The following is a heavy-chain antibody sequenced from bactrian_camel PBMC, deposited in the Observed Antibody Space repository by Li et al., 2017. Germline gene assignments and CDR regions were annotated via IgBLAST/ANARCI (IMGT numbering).Heavy chain of an antibody. CDR2: IDKSGSS. CDR3: AIEARWRCIGLPPFGW. D-gene: IGHD1*01. CDR1: GYAYNDYC. Sequence: DVQLVESGGGSVQAGGSVRLSCSMTGYAYNDYCWGWFRQAPGKGSEGLAAIDKSGSSRYGNSASGRFRISVDNAANTLFLQMDNLKPEDSAMYFCAIEARWRCIGLPPFGWRGQGTQVTVS. V-gene: IGHV3S42*01. J-gene: IGHJ6*01.